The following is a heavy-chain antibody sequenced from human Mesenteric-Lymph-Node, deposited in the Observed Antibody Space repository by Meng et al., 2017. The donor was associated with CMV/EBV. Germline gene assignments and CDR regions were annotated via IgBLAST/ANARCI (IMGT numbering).Heavy chain of an antibody. CDR3: ARVPPPSLAAAGNPHYYYYGMDV. CDR2: IKQDGSEK. D-gene: IGHD6-13*01. Sequence: ETLSLTCAASGFTFSSYWMSWVRQAPGKGLEWVANIKQDGSEKYYVDSVKGRFTISRDNAKNSLYLQMNSLRAEDTAVYYCARVPPPSLAAAGNPHYYYYGMDVWGQGTTVTVSS. CDR1: GFTFSSYW. V-gene: IGHV3-7*01. J-gene: IGHJ6*02.